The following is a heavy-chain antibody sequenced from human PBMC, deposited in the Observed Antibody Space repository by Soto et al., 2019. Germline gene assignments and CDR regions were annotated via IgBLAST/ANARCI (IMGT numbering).Heavy chain of an antibody. CDR2: IYYSGST. D-gene: IGHD6-6*01. CDR3: AGGSSKSWFDP. CDR1: GGSIRSDGYY. Sequence: SETLSLTCTVSGGSIRSDGYYWSWIRQHPGKGLEWIGYIYYSGSTYYNPSLKSRVSMSADTSNNQFSLKLTSVTAADTAVYYCAGGSSKSWFDPWGQGTLVTVSS. V-gene: IGHV4-31*03. J-gene: IGHJ5*02.